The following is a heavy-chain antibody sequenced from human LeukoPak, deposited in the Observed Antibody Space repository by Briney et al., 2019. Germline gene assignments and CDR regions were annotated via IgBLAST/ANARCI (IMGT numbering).Heavy chain of an antibody. V-gene: IGHV1-46*01. CDR2: FNPRTDGT. Sequence: ASVKVSCKASGYTFTSYYIHWVRQAPGQGLEWMGIFNPRTDGTTYAQKFQGRVTMIRDTSTSTVYMELSSLRFEDTAVYYCARRHPGDGYNYWTGYYFDYWGQGTLVTVSS. CDR3: ARRHPGDGYNYWTGYYFDY. D-gene: IGHD5-24*01. CDR1: GYTFTSYY. J-gene: IGHJ4*02.